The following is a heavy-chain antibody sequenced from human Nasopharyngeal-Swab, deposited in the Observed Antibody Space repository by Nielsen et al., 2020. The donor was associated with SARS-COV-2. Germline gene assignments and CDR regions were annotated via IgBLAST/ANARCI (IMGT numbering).Heavy chain of an antibody. J-gene: IGHJ6*02. CDR1: GFTFSSYG. CDR3: ARVGDYGDYYYYGMDV. Sequence: GESLKISCAASGFTFSSYGMNWVRQAPGKGLEWVSSISSSSSYIYYADSVKGRFTISRDNAKNSLYLQMNSLRAEDTAVYYCARVGDYGDYYYYGMDVWGQGTTVTVSS. V-gene: IGHV3-21*01. CDR2: ISSSSSYI. D-gene: IGHD4-17*01.